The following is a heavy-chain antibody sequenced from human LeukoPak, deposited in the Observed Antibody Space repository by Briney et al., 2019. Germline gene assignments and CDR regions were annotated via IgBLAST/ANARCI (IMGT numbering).Heavy chain of an antibody. D-gene: IGHD1-26*01. Sequence: GRSLRLSCAASGFTFNSYTMHWVRQAPGKGLEWVAVISHDGSNKYYADSVKGRFSISRDNAKNTLYLQMNSLKIEDTGVYYCTTDSPLYSGNYHEVPWGQGTLVTVSS. CDR1: GFTFNSYT. CDR3: TTDSPLYSGNYHEVP. V-gene: IGHV3-30*04. J-gene: IGHJ5*02. CDR2: ISHDGSNK.